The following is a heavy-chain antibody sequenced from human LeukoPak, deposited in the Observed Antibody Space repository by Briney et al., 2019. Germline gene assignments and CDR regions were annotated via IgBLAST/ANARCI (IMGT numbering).Heavy chain of an antibody. CDR1: GFTFSSYE. CDR2: ISSSGSTI. D-gene: IGHD6-19*01. V-gene: IGHV3-48*03. J-gene: IGHJ6*03. Sequence: GGSLRLSCAASGFTFSSYEMNWVRQAPGKGLEWVSYISSSGSTIYYADSVKGRFTISRDNAKNSLYLQMNSLRAEDTAVYYCARAGPYSSGWSSTYYMDVWGKGTTVTISS. CDR3: ARAGPYSSGWSSTYYMDV.